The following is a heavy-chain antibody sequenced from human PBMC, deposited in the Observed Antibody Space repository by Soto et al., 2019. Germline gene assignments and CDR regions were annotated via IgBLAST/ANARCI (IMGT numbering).Heavy chain of an antibody. CDR1: GFPFRTYE. J-gene: IGHJ4*02. V-gene: IGHV3-48*03. Sequence: EVQLVESGGGLVQPGGSLRLSCAASGFPFRTYEMNWVRQAPGKGLEWVSYISDSGRTMYYADSVKGRFTISRDNAKSSLYLQMNSLRAEDTAVYYCANVPPAVAGTNFNYWGQGTLVTVSS. D-gene: IGHD6-19*01. CDR2: ISDSGRTM. CDR3: ANVPPAVAGTNFNY.